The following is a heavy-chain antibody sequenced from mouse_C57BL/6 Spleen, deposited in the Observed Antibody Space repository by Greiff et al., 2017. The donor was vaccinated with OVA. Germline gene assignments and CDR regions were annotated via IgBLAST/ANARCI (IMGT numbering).Heavy chain of an antibody. CDR2: IRNKANGYTT. J-gene: IGHJ2*01. Sequence: EVKLVESGGGLVQPGGSLSLSCAASGFTFTDYYMSWVRQPPGKALEWLGFIRNKANGYTTEYSASVKGRFTISRDNSQSILYLQMNALRAEDSATYYCARSLYRYFDYWGQGTTLTVSS. CDR1: GFTFTDYY. V-gene: IGHV7-3*01. CDR3: ARSLYRYFDY. D-gene: IGHD2-1*01.